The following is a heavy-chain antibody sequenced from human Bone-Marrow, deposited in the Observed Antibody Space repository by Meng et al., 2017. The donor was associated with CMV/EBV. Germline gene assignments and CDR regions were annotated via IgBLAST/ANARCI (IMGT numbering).Heavy chain of an antibody. CDR2: ISSSSSYI. J-gene: IGHJ4*02. D-gene: IGHD1-26*01. V-gene: IGHV3-21*01. Sequence: GESLKISCAASGFTFSSYSMNWVRQAPGKGLEWVSSISSSSSYIYYADSVKGRFTISRDNAKKSLYLQMNSLRVEDTAVYYCARDRLVGATSWWYFDYWGQGTLVTVSS. CDR1: GFTFSSYS. CDR3: ARDRLVGATSWWYFDY.